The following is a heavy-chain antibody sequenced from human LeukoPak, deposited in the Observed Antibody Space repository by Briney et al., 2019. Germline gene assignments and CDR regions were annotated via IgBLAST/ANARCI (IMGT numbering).Heavy chain of an antibody. V-gene: IGHV3-30-3*01. CDR1: GFTFSSYA. D-gene: IGHD5-12*01. CDR3: ARDGTPHTYDSLERDWFDP. J-gene: IGHJ5*02. CDR2: ISYEGSNK. Sequence: GGSLRLSCAASGFTFSSYAMHWVRQAPGKGLEWVAVISYEGSNKYYADSVKGRFTISRDNSKNTLYLQMNSLRAEDTAVYYCARDGTPHTYDSLERDWFDPWGQGTLVTVSS.